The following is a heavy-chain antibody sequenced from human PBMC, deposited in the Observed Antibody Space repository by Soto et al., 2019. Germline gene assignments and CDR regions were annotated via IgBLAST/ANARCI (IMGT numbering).Heavy chain of an antibody. D-gene: IGHD1-26*01. J-gene: IGHJ4*02. CDR3: ARENSVGATFAIDY. CDR1: GGSISSGGYY. V-gene: IGHV4-31*03. Sequence: QVQLQESGPGLVKPSQTLSLTCTVSGGSISSGGYYWSWIRQHPGKGLEWIGYIYYSGSTYYNPSLKSRVTISVDTSKNQFSLKLSSVTAADTAVYYCARENSVGATFAIDYWGQGTLVTVSS. CDR2: IYYSGST.